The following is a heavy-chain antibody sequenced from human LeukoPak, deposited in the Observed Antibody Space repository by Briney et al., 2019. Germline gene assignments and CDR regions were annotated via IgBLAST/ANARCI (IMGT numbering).Heavy chain of an antibody. J-gene: IGHJ4*02. CDR3: ARDGVAAAGNFNFDY. D-gene: IGHD6-13*01. Sequence: GGSLRLSCAASGFTFSTYAIYWVRQAPGKGLEWVAVISYDGSTKHYVDSVKGRFTISRDNSKSTLYLQMNSLRAEDTAVYYCARDGVAAAGNFNFDYWGQGTLVTVSS. CDR2: ISYDGSTK. V-gene: IGHV3-30*04. CDR1: GFTFSTYA.